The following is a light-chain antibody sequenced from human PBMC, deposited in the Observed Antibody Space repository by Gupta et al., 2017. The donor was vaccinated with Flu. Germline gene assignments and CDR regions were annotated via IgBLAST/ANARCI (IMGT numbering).Light chain of an antibody. CDR3: QQYNSYPRT. CDR1: QSTNIW. CDR2: RAS. Sequence: DIQMTKSPSPLSASVGDRVTIIRWASQSTNIWLAWYQQKPGKAPSLLIYRASSLEGGVPSRFSGSGSGTEFTLTISSLQPDDVATYYCQQYNSYPRTYGQGTKVEIK. J-gene: IGKJ1*01. V-gene: IGKV1-5*03.